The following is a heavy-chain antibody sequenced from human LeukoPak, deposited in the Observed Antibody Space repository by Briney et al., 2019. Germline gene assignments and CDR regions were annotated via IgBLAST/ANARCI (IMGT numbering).Heavy chain of an antibody. V-gene: IGHV1-2*02. CDR1: GYTFTGYY. CDR2: INPNSGGT. D-gene: IGHD6-13*01. J-gene: IGHJ4*02. CDR3: ARRIAAAEMYYFDY. Sequence: ASVKVSCKASGYTFTGYYMHWVRQAPGQGLEWMGWINPNSGGTNYAQKFQGRVTMTRDTSISTAYMELSRLRADDTAVYFCARRIAAAEMYYFDYWGQGTLVTVSS.